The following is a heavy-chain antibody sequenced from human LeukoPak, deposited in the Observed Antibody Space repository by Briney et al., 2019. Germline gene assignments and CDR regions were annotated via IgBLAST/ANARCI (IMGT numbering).Heavy chain of an antibody. D-gene: IGHD6-13*01. CDR1: GFTVSSNY. J-gene: IGHJ4*02. V-gene: IGHV3-66*01. Sequence: GGSLRLSCAASGFTVSSNYMSWVRQAPGKGLEWVSVIYSGGSTYYADSVKGRFTISRDNSKNTLYLQMNSLRAEDTAVYYCARGLAKIAAAGSLGYWGQGTLVTVSS. CDR2: IYSGGST. CDR3: ARGLAKIAAAGSLGY.